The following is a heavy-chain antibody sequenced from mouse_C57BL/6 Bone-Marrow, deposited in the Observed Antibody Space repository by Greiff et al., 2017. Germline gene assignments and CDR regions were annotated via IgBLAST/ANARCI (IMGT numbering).Heavy chain of an antibody. CDR2: ISSGGSYT. CDR1: GFTFSSYG. D-gene: IGHD2-4*01. V-gene: IGHV5-6*03. CDR3: ARHIYYDCGPLAY. J-gene: IGHJ3*01. Sequence: EVKVVESGGGLVKPGGSLKLSCAVSGFTFSSYGMSWVRQTPDKRLEWVATISSGGSYTYYPDRVKGRFTTTRDNAKNTLYLQMSSLKSEDTAMYSSARHIYYDCGPLAYWGQGTLVTVSA.